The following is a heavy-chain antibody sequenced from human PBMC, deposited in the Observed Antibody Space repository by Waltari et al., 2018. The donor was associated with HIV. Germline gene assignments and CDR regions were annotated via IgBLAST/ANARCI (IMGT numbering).Heavy chain of an antibody. CDR2: IDPNNGHT. CDR1: GYGFTSYN. CDR3: ARERPETCYFDF. V-gene: IGHV1-46*01. Sequence: QVHLVQSGAEVKKPGASVKLSCKASGYGFTSYNLHWVRQAPGKGFEWVGRIDPNNGHTHYAQRFQGVVTMTADTSTNTVYMDLSSLTSEDTALYYCARERPETCYFDFWGQGTLVTVSS. J-gene: IGHJ4*02. D-gene: IGHD1-1*01.